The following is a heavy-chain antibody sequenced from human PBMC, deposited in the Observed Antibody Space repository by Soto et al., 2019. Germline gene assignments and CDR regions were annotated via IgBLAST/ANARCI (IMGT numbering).Heavy chain of an antibody. CDR2: IYYSGST. V-gene: IGHV4-59*01. CDR3: ARDKESGALDLGY. CDR1: GGSISSNY. J-gene: IGHJ4*02. Sequence: QVQLQESGPGLVKPSETLSLTCTVSGGSISSNYWIWLRQPPGKGLEWIGYIYYSGSTNYNPSLRSRLTISVDTSKNQFSLKLTSVTAADTAVYYCARDKESGALDLGYWGQGTLVTVSS. D-gene: IGHD3-16*01.